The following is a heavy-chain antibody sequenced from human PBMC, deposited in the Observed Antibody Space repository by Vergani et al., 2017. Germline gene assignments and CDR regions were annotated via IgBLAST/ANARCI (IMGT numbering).Heavy chain of an antibody. J-gene: IGHJ5*01. V-gene: IGHV3-74*03. CDR2: IDEYGNRA. CDR1: GFSFNTYW. Sequence: EVQMVESGGGLVKPGGSLRLSCVASGFSFNTYWMHWVRQVPGKGLMWVARIDEYGNRATYGDVETGRFTISRDNAKNTVFLKMNNLRADDAGVYYCVRTEYCTGIACNTRFDSWGQGALVTVSS. D-gene: IGHD2-8*02. CDR3: VRTEYCTGIACNTRFDS.